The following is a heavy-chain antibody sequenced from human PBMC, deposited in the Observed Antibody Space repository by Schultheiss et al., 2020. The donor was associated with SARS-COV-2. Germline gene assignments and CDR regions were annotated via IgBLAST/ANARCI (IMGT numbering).Heavy chain of an antibody. CDR3: ARDPGGYYYYYGMDV. J-gene: IGHJ6*02. CDR1: GGSFSGYY. Sequence: SETLSLTCAVYGGSFSGYYWSWIRQPAGKGLEWIGYVYYSGNTNYSPSLKSRVTISVDTSKTQFSLKLYSVTAADTAVYYCARDPGGYYYYYGMDVWGQGTTVTVPS. CDR2: VYYSGNT. V-gene: IGHV4-59*12. D-gene: IGHD3-10*01.